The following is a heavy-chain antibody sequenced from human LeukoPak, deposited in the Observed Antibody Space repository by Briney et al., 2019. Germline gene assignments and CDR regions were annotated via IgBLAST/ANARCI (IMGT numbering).Heavy chain of an antibody. Sequence: SETLSLTCTVSGYSISSGYYWGWIRQPPGEGLEWIGSIYHSGSTYYNPSLKSRVTISVDTSKNQFSLKLSSVTAADTAVYYCAREDSVAAMARGAFDSWGQGTMVTVS. J-gene: IGHJ3*02. CDR3: AREDSVAAMARGAFDS. V-gene: IGHV4-38-2*02. D-gene: IGHD6-6*01. CDR1: GYSISSGYY. CDR2: IYHSGST.